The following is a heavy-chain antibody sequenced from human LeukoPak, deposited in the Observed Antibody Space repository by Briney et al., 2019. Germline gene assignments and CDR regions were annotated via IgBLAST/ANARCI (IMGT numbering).Heavy chain of an antibody. V-gene: IGHV4-4*07. CDR1: GVTIRSYW. J-gene: IGHJ4*02. CDR3: ARSGYTISAYHSDF. CDR2: IYTTGRT. D-gene: IGHD5-18*01. Sequence: SETLSLTCDVSGVTIRSYWWSWVRKPAGKGLEWIGRIYTTGRTNYSPSFQSRVTMSIDMSSNQFSLTLSSVTAADTAVYYCARSGYTISAYHSDFWGQGAPVTVSS.